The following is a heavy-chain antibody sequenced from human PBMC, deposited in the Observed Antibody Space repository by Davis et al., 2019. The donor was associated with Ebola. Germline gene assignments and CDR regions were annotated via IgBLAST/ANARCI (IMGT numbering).Heavy chain of an antibody. CDR3: ARRGGEYSSTSGDAFDI. CDR1: GYEFYGWW. CDR2: MYPDESEV. D-gene: IGHD6-6*01. J-gene: IGHJ3*02. V-gene: IGHV5-51*04. Sequence: PGGSLRLSCKGSGYEFYGWWIGWVRQVPGKGLEWMAIMYPDESEVRYSPSFQGQVSISVDKPVTPAHLQWSSLKASDTAMYYCARRGGEYSSTSGDAFDIWGQGTMVTVFS.